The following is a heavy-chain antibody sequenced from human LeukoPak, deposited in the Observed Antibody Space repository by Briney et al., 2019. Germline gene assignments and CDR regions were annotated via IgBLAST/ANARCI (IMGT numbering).Heavy chain of an antibody. V-gene: IGHV3-23*01. J-gene: IGHJ4*02. D-gene: IGHD3-22*01. CDR2: ISGSGGST. Sequence: PGGSLRLSCAASGFTFSSYAMSWVRQAPGKGLEWVSAISGSGGSTYYADSVKGRFTISRDNSKNTLYLQMNSLRAEDTAVYYCAKDRAIVVASWRLDYWGQGTLVTVSS. CDR3: AKDRAIVVASWRLDY. CDR1: GFTFSSYA.